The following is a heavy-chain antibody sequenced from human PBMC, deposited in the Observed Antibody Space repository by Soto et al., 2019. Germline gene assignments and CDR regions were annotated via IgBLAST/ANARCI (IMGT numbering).Heavy chain of an antibody. J-gene: IGHJ6*02. CDR3: ARADIVGATIQDYYYGMGV. CDR2: IYYSGST. D-gene: IGHD1-26*01. Sequence: SETLSLTCTVSGGSISSYYWSWIRQPPGKGLEWIGYIYYSGSTNYNPSLKSRVTISVDTSKNQFSLKLSSVTAADTAVYYCARADIVGATIQDYYYGMGVWGQGTTVT. CDR1: GGSISSYY. V-gene: IGHV4-59*01.